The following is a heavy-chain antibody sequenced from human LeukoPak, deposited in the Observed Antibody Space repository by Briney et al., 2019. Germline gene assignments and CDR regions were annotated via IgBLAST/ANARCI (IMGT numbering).Heavy chain of an antibody. V-gene: IGHV1-8*01. Sequence: ASVKVSCKTSGYTFTNYDINWVRQASGQGLEWMGWMNPNTGNTGYAQKFQGRVTMTRDTSTSTAYMELRNLRSEDTAVSFCARSRYGDYSPWGQGTLVIVSS. CDR2: MNPNTGNT. CDR1: GYTFTNYD. CDR3: ARSRYGDYSP. D-gene: IGHD4-17*01. J-gene: IGHJ5*02.